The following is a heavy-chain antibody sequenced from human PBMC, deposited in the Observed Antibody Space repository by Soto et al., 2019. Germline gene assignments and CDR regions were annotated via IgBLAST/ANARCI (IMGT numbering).Heavy chain of an antibody. CDR2: ISGSGSST. Sequence: PGGSLRLSCAASGFTFSNYAMSWVRQAPGKGLGWVSRISGSGSSTYYADSVKGRFTISRDNSKNTLYLQMNSLRAEDTAVYYCAKTGASITGHRDYWCQGTLVTVSS. V-gene: IGHV3-23*01. CDR1: GFTFSNYA. D-gene: IGHD6-6*01. J-gene: IGHJ4*02. CDR3: AKTGASITGHRDY.